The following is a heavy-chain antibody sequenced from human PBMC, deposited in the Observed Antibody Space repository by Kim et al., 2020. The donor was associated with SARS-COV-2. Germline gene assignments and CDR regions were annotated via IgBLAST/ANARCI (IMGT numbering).Heavy chain of an antibody. J-gene: IGHJ4*02. CDR2: INHSGST. Sequence: SETLSLTCAVYGGSFSGYYWSWIRQPPGKGLEWIGEINHSGSTNYNPSLKSRVTISVDTSKNQFSLKLSSVTAADTAVYYCARGGHRPSYWGQGTLVTVSS. CDR1: GGSFSGYY. D-gene: IGHD6-6*01. V-gene: IGHV4-34*01. CDR3: ARGGHRPSY.